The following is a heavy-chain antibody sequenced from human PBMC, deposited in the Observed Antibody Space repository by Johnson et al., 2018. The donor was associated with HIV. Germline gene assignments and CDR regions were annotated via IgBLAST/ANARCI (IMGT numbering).Heavy chain of an antibody. Sequence: VQLVESGGGVVRPGGSLRLSCAASGFTFSDYYMSWIRQAPGKGLEWVSRINSEGSSTSYADSVKGRFTISRDNSKNTLYLQMNSLRAEDTAVYYCARGTITLIRGVIGFDIWGQGTMVTVSS. D-gene: IGHD3-10*01. V-gene: IGHV3-74*02. CDR3: ARGTITLIRGVIGFDI. CDR2: INSEGSST. J-gene: IGHJ3*02. CDR1: GFTFSDYY.